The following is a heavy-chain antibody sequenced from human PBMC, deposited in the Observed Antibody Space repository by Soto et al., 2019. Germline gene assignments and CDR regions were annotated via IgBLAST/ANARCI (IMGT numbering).Heavy chain of an antibody. Sequence: GGSLRLSCAASGFTVSSNYMSWVRQAPGKGLEWVSVIYSGGSTYYADSVKGRFTISRDNSKNTLYLQMNSLRAEDTAVYYCARESKFYTSGMDVWGQGTTVTVSS. CDR1: GFTVSSNY. J-gene: IGHJ6*02. V-gene: IGHV3-53*01. CDR3: ARESKFYTSGMDV. D-gene: IGHD3-9*01. CDR2: IYSGGST.